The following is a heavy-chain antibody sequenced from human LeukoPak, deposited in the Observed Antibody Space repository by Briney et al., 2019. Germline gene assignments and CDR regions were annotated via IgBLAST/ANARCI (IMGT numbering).Heavy chain of an antibody. D-gene: IGHD3-16*01. CDR1: GGTFSSYT. Sequence: ASLKLSCTPSGGTFSSYTISSVRHAPRQGLEWIGRNIPILGIANYEQKFQGRVTITAEKSTSTAYMELSSLRSEDTAVYYCASGGANRPHLGVDYWGQGTLVTVSS. CDR2: NIPILGIA. J-gene: IGHJ4*02. CDR3: ASGGANRPHLGVDY. V-gene: IGHV1-69*02.